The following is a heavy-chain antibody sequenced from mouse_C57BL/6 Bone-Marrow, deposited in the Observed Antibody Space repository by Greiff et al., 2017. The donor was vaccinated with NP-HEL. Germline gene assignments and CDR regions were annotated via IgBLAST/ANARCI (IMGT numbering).Heavy chain of an antibody. J-gene: IGHJ4*01. V-gene: IGHV7-3*01. Sequence: EVQRVESGGGLVQPGGSLSLSCAASGFTFTDYYMSWVRQPPGKALEWLGFIRNKANGYTTEYSASVKGRFTISRDNSQSILYLQMNALRAEDSATYYCASRVRRTPLYAMDYWGQGTSVTVSS. CDR3: ASRVRRTPLYAMDY. CDR1: GFTFTDYY. D-gene: IGHD2-14*01. CDR2: IRNKANGYTT.